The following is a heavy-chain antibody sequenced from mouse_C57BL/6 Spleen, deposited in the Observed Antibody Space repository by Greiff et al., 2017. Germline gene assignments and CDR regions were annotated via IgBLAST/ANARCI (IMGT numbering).Heavy chain of an antibody. V-gene: IGHV5-17*01. J-gene: IGHJ1*03. D-gene: IGHD1-1*01. CDR2: ISSGSSTI. CDR3: ARRDYYSSSYDWDVGG. Sequence: EVQLVESGGGLVKPGGSLKLSCAASGFTFSDYGMHWVRQAPEKGLEWVAYISSGSSTIYYADTVKGRFTISRDNAKNTLFLQMTSLKSEDTAMYYCARRDYYSSSYDWDVGGRGTGTTVTVAS. CDR1: GFTFSDYG.